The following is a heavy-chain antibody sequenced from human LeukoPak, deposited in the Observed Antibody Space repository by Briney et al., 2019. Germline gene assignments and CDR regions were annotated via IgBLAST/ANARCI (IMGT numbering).Heavy chain of an antibody. Sequence: ASVKVSCKPSGYTFTSYGISWVRQAPGDGLEWMGWISAYNCYTYYAQKLQGRVTMTTDTSTSTAYMELRSLRSDDAAVYYCARGITYYYGSGSYYTSYYYYGMDVWGQGTTVTVSS. CDR3: ARGITYYYGSGSYYTSYYYYGMDV. D-gene: IGHD3-10*01. V-gene: IGHV1-18*01. CDR1: GYTFTSYG. CDR2: ISAYNCYT. J-gene: IGHJ6*02.